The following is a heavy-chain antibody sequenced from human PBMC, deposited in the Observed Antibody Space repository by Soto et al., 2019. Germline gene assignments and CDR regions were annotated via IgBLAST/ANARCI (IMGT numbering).Heavy chain of an antibody. CDR3: GRGWESSIPTWAFGGD. CDR2: IIPMFDIT. D-gene: IGHD3-10*01. Sequence: QVQLVQSGAEVKKPGSSVKVSCKASGGTFSPYTITWVRQAPGQGLEWMGRIIPMFDITNYALKFQDRVTITAGRGTSTAYLELRSLSSDDSAVYSCGRGWESSIPTWAFGGDWGPGTLVTVSS. J-gene: IGHJ4*02. V-gene: IGHV1-69*02. CDR1: GGTFSPYT.